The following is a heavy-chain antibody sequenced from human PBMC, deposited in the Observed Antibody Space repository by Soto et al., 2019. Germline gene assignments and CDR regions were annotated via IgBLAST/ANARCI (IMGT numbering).Heavy chain of an antibody. CDR3: ARPRGLVAYCGGDCFGQMDV. Sequence: ASVKVSCKASGYTFTSYGISWVRQAPGQGLEWMGWISAYNGNTNYAQKLQGRVTMTTDTSTSTAYMELRSLRSDDTAVYYCARPRGLVAYCGGDCFGQMDVWGQGTTVTVS. CDR1: GYTFTSYG. CDR2: ISAYNGNT. D-gene: IGHD2-21*02. J-gene: IGHJ6*02. V-gene: IGHV1-18*04.